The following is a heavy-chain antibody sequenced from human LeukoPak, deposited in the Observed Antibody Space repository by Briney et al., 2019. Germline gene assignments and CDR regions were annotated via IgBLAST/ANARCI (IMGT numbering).Heavy chain of an antibody. CDR2: INHSGST. CDR3: ARGRLPSYYYYYYGMDV. CDR1: GGSISSSSYY. D-gene: IGHD2-15*01. Sequence: SETLSLTCTVSGGSISSSSYYWGWIRQPPGKGLAWIGEINHSGSTNYNPSLKSRVTISVDTSKNQFSLKLSSVTAADTAVYYCARGRLPSYYYYYYGMDVWGQGTTVTVSS. V-gene: IGHV4-39*07. J-gene: IGHJ6*02.